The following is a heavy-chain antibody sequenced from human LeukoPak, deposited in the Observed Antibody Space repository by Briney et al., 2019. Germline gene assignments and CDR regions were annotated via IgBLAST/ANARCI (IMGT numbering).Heavy chain of an antibody. J-gene: IGHJ4*02. CDR1: RFTFSDYS. D-gene: IGHD2-15*01. CDR2: ISSGSKYI. CDR3: GNQCSGGTYPEL. Sequence: GGSLRLSCAASRFTFSDYSMNWVRQAPGKGLEWVSSISSGSKYIYNADSVKGRFTISRDNAKNSVYLQMTSLRAEDSAVYFCGNQCSGGTYPELWGQGTQVTVSS. V-gene: IGHV3-21*01.